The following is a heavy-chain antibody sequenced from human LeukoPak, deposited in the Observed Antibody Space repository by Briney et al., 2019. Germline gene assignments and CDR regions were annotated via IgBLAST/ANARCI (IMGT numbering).Heavy chain of an antibody. CDR3: AKGNCGTAGCSPYYFDY. CDR1: GFTFGNYA. Sequence: GGSLRLSCAASGFTFGNYAMSWVRQAPGGGLEWVAAISSSGIRTYSAASVKGRFTISRDNSRHTLYLQMNSLRAEDTAVYYCAKGNCGTAGCSPYYFDYWGQGTLVTVSS. D-gene: IGHD2-21*01. V-gene: IGHV3-23*01. CDR2: ISSSGIRT. J-gene: IGHJ4*02.